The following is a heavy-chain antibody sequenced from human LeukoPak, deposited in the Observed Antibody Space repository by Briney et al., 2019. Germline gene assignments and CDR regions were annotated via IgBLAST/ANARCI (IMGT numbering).Heavy chain of an antibody. D-gene: IGHD2-2*01. Sequence: GGSLRLSCAASGFTFSSYAMSWVRQAPGKGLEWVSAISGSGGSTYYADSVKGRFTISRDNSKNTLYLQMNSLKTEDTAMYYCVRGFCDSGSCYSGDYSGDYWGQGTPVAVSS. CDR3: VRGFCDSGSCYSGDYSGDY. J-gene: IGHJ4*02. CDR2: ISGSGGST. CDR1: GFTFSSYA. V-gene: IGHV3-23*01.